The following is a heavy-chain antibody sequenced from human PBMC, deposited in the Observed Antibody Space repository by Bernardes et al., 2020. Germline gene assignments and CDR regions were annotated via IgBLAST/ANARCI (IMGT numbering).Heavy chain of an antibody. CDR2: IYHSGST. J-gene: IGHJ4*02. Sequence: SETLSLTCSVSGGSISGFYWSWFRQTPGKGLEWIGYIYHSGSTKYSPSLKSRVSISMDTSKNQFSLKMTSVTAADTAVYFCARGLENGYTYGNDCWGQGTLVTVSS. D-gene: IGHD5-18*01. V-gene: IGHV4-59*01. CDR1: GGSISGFY. CDR3: ARGLENGYTYGNDC.